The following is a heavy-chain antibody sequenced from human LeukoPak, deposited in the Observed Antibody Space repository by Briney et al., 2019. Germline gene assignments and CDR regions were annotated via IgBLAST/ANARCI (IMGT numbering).Heavy chain of an antibody. D-gene: IGHD3-22*01. V-gene: IGHV4-38-2*02. J-gene: IGHJ4*02. CDR1: GYSISSGFY. CDR3: ARVNPYYYDSSGYIKGYFDY. Sequence: VKPSETLSLTCSVSGYSISSGFYWAWIRQSPGKGLEWIGIIYHTEKTYYNPSLKNQVVISVDTSTNQFSLKLRSVTAADTAVYYCARVNPYYYDSSGYIKGYFDYWGQGTLVTVSS. CDR2: IYHTEKT.